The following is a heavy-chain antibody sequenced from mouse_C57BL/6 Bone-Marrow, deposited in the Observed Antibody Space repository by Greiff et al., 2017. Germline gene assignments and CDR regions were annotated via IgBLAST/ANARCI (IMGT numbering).Heavy chain of an antibody. J-gene: IGHJ4*01. Sequence: EVKLQESGPELVKPGASVKMSCKASGYTFTDYNMHWVKQSHGKSLEWIGYINPNNGGTSYNQKFKGKATVTVNKSSSTAYMELRSLTSEDSAVYYCANDLLWLRRYYYAMDYWGQGTSVTVSS. D-gene: IGHD2-2*01. CDR3: ANDLLWLRRYYYAMDY. CDR1: GYTFTDYN. CDR2: INPNNGGT. V-gene: IGHV1-22*01.